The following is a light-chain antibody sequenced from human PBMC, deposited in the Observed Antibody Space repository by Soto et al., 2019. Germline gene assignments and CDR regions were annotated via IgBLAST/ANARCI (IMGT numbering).Light chain of an antibody. CDR3: QQGNSYPLT. Sequence: DIQLTQSPSFLSASVGDRVTITCRASQGINNYLAWYQQKPGKAPNLLIYATSTLQSGVPSRFSGSGSGTEFTLTISSLQPEDFAAYYCQQGNSYPLTFGGGTKVDIK. CDR1: QGINNY. CDR2: ATS. J-gene: IGKJ4*01. V-gene: IGKV1-9*01.